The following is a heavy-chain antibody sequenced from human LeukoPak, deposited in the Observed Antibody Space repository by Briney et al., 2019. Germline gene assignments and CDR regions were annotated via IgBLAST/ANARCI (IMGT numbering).Heavy chain of an antibody. J-gene: IGHJ3*02. V-gene: IGHV1-69*05. CDR3: ARDAPSYWNAFGI. CDR1: RGTFISYA. Sequence: SLKVSCKASRGTFISYAISWVRQAPGEGLEWMGGIIPIFGTANHAQKCEGRVTITTDESTRTACMKLSSVRSEDTAVYYCARDAPSYWNAFGIWGQGTMVTVSS. D-gene: IGHD1-1*01. CDR2: IIPIFGTA.